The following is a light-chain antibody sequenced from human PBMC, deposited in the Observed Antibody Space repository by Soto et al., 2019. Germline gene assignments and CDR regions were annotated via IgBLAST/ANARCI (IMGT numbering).Light chain of an antibody. CDR3: SSYTSSTTLFF. CDR2: EVS. CDR1: SSDIGDYNY. Sequence: QSVLTQPASVSGSPGQSITISCTGTSSDIGDYNYVSWYQQHPGKAPKLLIYEVSNRPSGVSNRFSGSKSGNTASLTISGLQAEDEADYYCSSYTSSTTLFFFATGTKVTVL. J-gene: IGLJ1*01. V-gene: IGLV2-14*01.